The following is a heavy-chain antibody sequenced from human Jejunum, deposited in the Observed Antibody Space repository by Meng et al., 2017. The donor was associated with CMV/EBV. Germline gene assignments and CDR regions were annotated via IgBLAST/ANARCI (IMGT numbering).Heavy chain of an antibody. V-gene: IGHV3-74*01. D-gene: IGHD1-1*01. CDR2: INSDGST. J-gene: IGHJ5*02. Sequence: LRLSCAASGFTFSTSWMHWVRQEPGKGLVWVSRINSDGSTFYADSVKGRFTISRDNAKNTLYLQMNSLRVEDTGVYYCARDASYKFDPWGQGTLVTVSS. CDR3: ARDASYKFDP. CDR1: GFTFSTSW.